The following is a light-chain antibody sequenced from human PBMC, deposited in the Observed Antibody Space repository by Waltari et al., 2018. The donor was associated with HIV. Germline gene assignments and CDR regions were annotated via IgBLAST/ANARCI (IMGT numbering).Light chain of an antibody. V-gene: IGKV1-6*02. CDR2: AAS. CDR1: QGIGND. J-gene: IGKJ3*01. Sequence: AIQLTQYPFTLPASVGDSVTITCRASQGIGNDSGWYQQKPGQAPKALIYAASTLQTGIPSRFSVSRSGTDFTLTISSLQTEDSSTYYCLQDGSFPLTFGPGTKVDV. CDR3: LQDGSFPLT.